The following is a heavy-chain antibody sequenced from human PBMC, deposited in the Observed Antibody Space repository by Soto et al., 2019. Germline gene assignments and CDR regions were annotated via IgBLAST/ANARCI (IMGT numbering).Heavy chain of an antibody. CDR1: GYTFTSFG. CDR3: SPRSPAFDY. Sequence: QVQLVQSGPEVKKPGASVKVFCKTSGYTFTSFGISWVRQAPGQGLEWMGWISTDKGKTNYAQKFQGTVTMTTDTPTSTAYMELRSLRSDDTAVYYCSPRSPAFDYWGQGTLVTVSS. V-gene: IGHV1-18*01. CDR2: ISTDKGKT. J-gene: IGHJ4*02.